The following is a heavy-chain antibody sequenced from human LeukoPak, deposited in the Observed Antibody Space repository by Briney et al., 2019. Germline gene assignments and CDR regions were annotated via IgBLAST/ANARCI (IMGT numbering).Heavy chain of an antibody. CDR2: IIPIFGTA. CDR1: GYTFTSYG. D-gene: IGHD1-26*01. V-gene: IGHV1-69*05. CDR3: ARDSGIALIQH. J-gene: IGHJ1*01. Sequence: ASVKVSCKASGYTFTSYGISWVRQAPGQGLEWMGGIIPIFGTANYAQKFQGRVTITTDESTSTAYMELSSLRSEDTAVYYCARDSGIALIQHWGQGTLVTVSS.